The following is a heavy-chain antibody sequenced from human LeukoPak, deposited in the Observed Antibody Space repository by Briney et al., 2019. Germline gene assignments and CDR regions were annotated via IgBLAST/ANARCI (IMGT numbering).Heavy chain of an antibody. CDR2: IYPGDSDT. CDR1: GYIFTSYW. Sequence: GESLKISCKGSGYIFTSYWIGWVRQLPGKGLEWMGIIYPGDSDTRYSPSFQGQVTISADKSISTAYLQWSSLKASDTAMYYCARVFYDSSGPDDYWGQGTLVTVSS. D-gene: IGHD3-22*01. CDR3: ARVFYDSSGPDDY. V-gene: IGHV5-51*01. J-gene: IGHJ4*02.